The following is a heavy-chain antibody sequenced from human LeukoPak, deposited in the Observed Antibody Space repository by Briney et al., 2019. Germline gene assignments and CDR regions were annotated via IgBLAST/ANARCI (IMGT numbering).Heavy chain of an antibody. CDR3: AKSDCSPISCYVLDN. J-gene: IGHJ4*02. D-gene: IGHD2-2*01. V-gene: IGHV3-23*01. CDR2: ISGDGADT. Sequence: GGSLRLSCAASGFTFNRHAMSWVRQAPGKGLEWVSAISGDGADTYHAGSVKGRFTIFRDSSTNALYLQMNSLRAEDTAIYYCAKSDCSPISCYVLDNWGQGTLVTVSS. CDR1: GFTFNRHA.